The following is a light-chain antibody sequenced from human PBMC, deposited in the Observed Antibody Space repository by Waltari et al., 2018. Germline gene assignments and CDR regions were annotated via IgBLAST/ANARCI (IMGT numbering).Light chain of an antibody. CDR2: EVR. V-gene: IGLV2-14*01. CDR1: SSDVGGYEY. Sequence: QSALTQPASVSRSPGQSITISCTGTSSDVGGYEYVSWYQQYPGKAPKLMIYEVRNRPSGVSNRFSGSKSGNTASLTISGLQAEDEADYYCSSVTRSSTWVFGGGTKLTVL. CDR3: SSVTRSSTWV. J-gene: IGLJ3*02.